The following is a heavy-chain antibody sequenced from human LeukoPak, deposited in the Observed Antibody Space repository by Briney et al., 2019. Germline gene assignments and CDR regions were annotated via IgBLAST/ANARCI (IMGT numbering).Heavy chain of an antibody. Sequence: ASVEVSCKASGYTFTSYGISWVRQAPGQGLEWMGWISAYNGNTNYAQKLQGRVTMTTDTSTSTAYMELRSLRSDDTAVYYCASTGGGNSLSWFDPWGQGTLVTVSS. D-gene: IGHD4-23*01. CDR1: GYTFTSYG. V-gene: IGHV1-18*01. CDR2: ISAYNGNT. J-gene: IGHJ5*02. CDR3: ASTGGGNSLSWFDP.